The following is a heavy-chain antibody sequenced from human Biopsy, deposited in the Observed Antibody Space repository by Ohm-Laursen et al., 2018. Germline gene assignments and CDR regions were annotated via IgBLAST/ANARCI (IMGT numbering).Heavy chain of an antibody. CDR2: ISSSSNFI. D-gene: IGHD2-2*01. J-gene: IGHJ6*02. CDR1: GFDFSDHS. V-gene: IGHV3-21*01. CDR3: ARVLLPAAAVHYGMDV. Sequence: GSLRLSCTASGFDFSDHSMHWVRQAPGKGLEWVSSISSSSNFIYYGDSVKGRFTISRDNAKNSLYLQMNSLRAEDTAVYYCARVLLPAAAVHYGMDVWGQGTTVTVSS.